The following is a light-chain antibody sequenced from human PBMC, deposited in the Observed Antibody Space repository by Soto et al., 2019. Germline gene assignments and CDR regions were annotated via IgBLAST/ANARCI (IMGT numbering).Light chain of an antibody. J-gene: IGLJ2*01. V-gene: IGLV1-40*01. CDR2: GNX. CDR3: QSYDSMLSGSGV. CDR1: SSNIGAAYD. Sequence: QSVLTQPPSVSGAPGQRVTISCTGSSSNIGAAYDVHWYQQLPGTAPKLLIYGNXXXXXXXXXXXXGSKSGTSASLAITGLXAEXXXXXXCQSYDSMLSGSGVFGGGTKLTVL.